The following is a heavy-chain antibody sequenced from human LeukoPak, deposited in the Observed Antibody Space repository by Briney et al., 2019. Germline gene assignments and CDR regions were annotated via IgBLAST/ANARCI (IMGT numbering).Heavy chain of an antibody. J-gene: IGHJ4*02. CDR1: GFTFSSYA. CDR2: ISGSGSST. D-gene: IGHD6-19*01. Sequence: GGSLTLSCAASGFTFSSYAMSWVRQAPGKGLEWVSAISGSGSSTYYADSVKGRFTISRDNSKNTLYLQMNSLRAEDTAVYSCAKFDPYSSGWYDYWGQGTLVTVSS. V-gene: IGHV3-23*01. CDR3: AKFDPYSSGWYDY.